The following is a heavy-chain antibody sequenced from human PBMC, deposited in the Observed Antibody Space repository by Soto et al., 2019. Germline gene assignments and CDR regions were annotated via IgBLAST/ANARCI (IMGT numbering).Heavy chain of an antibody. Sequence: QVQLVQSGAAVKKPGSSVKVSCTASGGSLSNFGISWVRQAPGQGLEWTGAIIPVFGTPNYAQKFQDRVTINADESTTTVYMEVRSLTSEDTAVYYCARGDATKIVVTTYYAMDVWGQGTTVTVSS. J-gene: IGHJ6*02. CDR1: GGSLSNFG. CDR3: ARGDATKIVVTTYYAMDV. CDR2: IIPVFGTP. V-gene: IGHV1-69*12. D-gene: IGHD3-22*01.